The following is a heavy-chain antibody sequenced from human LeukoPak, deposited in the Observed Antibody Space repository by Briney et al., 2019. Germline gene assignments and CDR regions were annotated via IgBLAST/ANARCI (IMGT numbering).Heavy chain of an antibody. CDR2: IYYSGST. D-gene: IGHD2-2*01. Sequence: SETLSLTCTVSGGSISSYYWSWIRQPPGKGLEWIGYIYYSGSTNYNPSLKSRVTISVDTSKNQFSLKLSSVTAADTAVYYCAGLIGYCSSTSCYDAFDIWGQGTMVTVSS. CDR1: GGSISSYY. CDR3: AGLIGYCSSTSCYDAFDI. V-gene: IGHV4-59*01. J-gene: IGHJ3*02.